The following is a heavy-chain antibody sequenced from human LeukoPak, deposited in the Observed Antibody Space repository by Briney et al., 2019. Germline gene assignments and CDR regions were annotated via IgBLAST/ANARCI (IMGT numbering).Heavy chain of an antibody. J-gene: IGHJ4*02. CDR2: INPSGGST. V-gene: IGHV1-46*01. CDR3: TAELGYDILTGYYRDY. CDR1: GYTFTSYY. Sequence: ASVKVSCKASGYTFTSYYMHWVRQAPGQGLEWMGIINPSGGSTSYAQKFQGRVTMTRDMSTSAAYMELSSLRSEDTAVYFCTAELGYDILTGYYRDYWGQGTLVTVSS. D-gene: IGHD3-9*01.